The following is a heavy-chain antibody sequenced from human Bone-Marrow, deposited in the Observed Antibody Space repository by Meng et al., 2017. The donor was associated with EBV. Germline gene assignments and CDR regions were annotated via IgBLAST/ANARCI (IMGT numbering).Heavy chain of an antibody. CDR3: ARLGYCSGGSCSAFDY. Sequence: EVQLVESGXXLVKPGGSLRLSCAXSGFTFSSHSMNWGRQAPGKGLEWVSSISSSSSYIYYADSVKGRFTISRDNAKNSLYLQMNSLRAEDTAVYYCARLGYCSGGSCSAFDYWGQGTLVTVSS. J-gene: IGHJ4*02. CDR1: GFTFSSHS. V-gene: IGHV3-21*01. D-gene: IGHD2-15*01. CDR2: ISSSSSYI.